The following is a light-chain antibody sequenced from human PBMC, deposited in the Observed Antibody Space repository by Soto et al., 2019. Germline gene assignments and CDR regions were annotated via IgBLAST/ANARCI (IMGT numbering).Light chain of an antibody. CDR1: SSDVGRYNY. J-gene: IGLJ1*01. CDR2: DVT. CDR3: CSYAGSYFV. V-gene: IGLV2-11*01. Sequence: QSALTQPASVSGSPGQSITISCTGTSSDVGRYNYVSWYQQHPGKAPKLMIYDVTKRPSGVPDRFSGSKSGNTASLTISGLQVEDEADYYCCSYAGSYFVFGTGTKLTVL.